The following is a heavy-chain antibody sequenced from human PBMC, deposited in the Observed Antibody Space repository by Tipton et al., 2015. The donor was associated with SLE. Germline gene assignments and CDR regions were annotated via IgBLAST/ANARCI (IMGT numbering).Heavy chain of an antibody. J-gene: IGHJ3*02. Sequence: TLSLTCTVSGGSISSGYYWSWIRQPPGKGLEWIGYIYTSGSTNYNPPLKSRVTISVDTSKNQFSLKLSSVTAADTAVYYCARSFRGSSVVRRAFDIWGQGTMVTVSS. CDR3: ARSFRGSSVVRRAFDI. D-gene: IGHD6-19*01. CDR1: GGSISSGYY. V-gene: IGHV4-4*09. CDR2: IYTSGST.